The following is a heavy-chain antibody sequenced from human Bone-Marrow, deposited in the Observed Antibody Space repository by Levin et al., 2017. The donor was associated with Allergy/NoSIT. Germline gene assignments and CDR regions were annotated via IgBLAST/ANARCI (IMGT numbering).Heavy chain of an antibody. J-gene: IGHJ6*02. CDR1: GYTFTTYG. CDR3: ARGHFPYYYYGMDV. CDR2: VSAYSGNT. V-gene: IGHV1-18*01. Sequence: GESLKISCKASGYTFTTYGLTWVRQAPGQGLEWMGWVSAYSGNTNYALNLQDRVTMTTDTATNTAYMELTSLRSDDTAIYYCARGHFPYYYYGMDVWGQGTTVGGSS.